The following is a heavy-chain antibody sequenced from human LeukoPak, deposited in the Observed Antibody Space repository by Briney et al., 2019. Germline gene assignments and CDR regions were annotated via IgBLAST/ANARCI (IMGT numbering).Heavy chain of an antibody. D-gene: IGHD3-3*01. V-gene: IGHV1-46*01. J-gene: IGHJ5*02. CDR3: AREGAYYDFWSGYYGGQGNWFDP. Sequence: ASVKVSCKASGYTFTSHYMHWVRQAPGQGLEWMGIINPSGGSTSYAQKFQGRVTMTRDTSTSTVYMELSSLRSEDTAVYYCAREGAYYDFWSGYYGGQGNWFDPWGQGTLVTVSS. CDR1: GYTFTSHY. CDR2: INPSGGST.